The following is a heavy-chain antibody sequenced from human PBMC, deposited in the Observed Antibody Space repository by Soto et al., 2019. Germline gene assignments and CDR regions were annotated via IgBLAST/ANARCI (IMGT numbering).Heavy chain of an antibody. CDR3: ASYDSSGSVSPDYFDY. J-gene: IGHJ4*02. D-gene: IGHD3-22*01. Sequence: SETLSLTCTVSGGSISSYYWSWIRQPPGKGLEWIGYIYYSGSTNYNPSLKSRVTISVDTSKNQFSLKLSSVTAADTAVYYCASYDSSGSVSPDYFDYWGQGTLVTVSS. CDR2: IYYSGST. CDR1: GGSISSYY. V-gene: IGHV4-59*01.